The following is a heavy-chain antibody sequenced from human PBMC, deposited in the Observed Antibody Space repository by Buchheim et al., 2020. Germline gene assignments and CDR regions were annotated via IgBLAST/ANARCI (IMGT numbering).Heavy chain of an antibody. CDR2: IVVGSGNT. CDR1: GFTFTSSA. D-gene: IGHD1-26*01. CDR3: AAIESDVMGGATFIWQDY. V-gene: IGHV1-58*01. Sequence: QMQLVQSGPEVKKPGTSVKVSCKASGFTFTSSAVQWVRQARGQRLEWIGWIVVGSGNTNYAQKFQERVTITRDMSTSTAYMELSSLRSEDTAVYYCAAIESDVMGGATFIWQDYWGQGTL. J-gene: IGHJ4*02.